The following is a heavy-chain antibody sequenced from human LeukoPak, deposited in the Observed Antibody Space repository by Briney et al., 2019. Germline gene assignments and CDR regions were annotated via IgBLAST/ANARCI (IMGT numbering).Heavy chain of an antibody. D-gene: IGHD4-11*01. Sequence: PSETLSLTCAVYGGSFSDYYWSWIRQPPGKGLEWIAEITDSGSTNYIPSIKSRVSISVDTSKNQFSLKVNSVTAADTAVYYCARGGLYSNYFDSWGQGTLVTVPS. CDR3: ARGGLYSNYFDS. CDR2: ITDSGST. CDR1: GGSFSDYY. J-gene: IGHJ4*02. V-gene: IGHV4-34*01.